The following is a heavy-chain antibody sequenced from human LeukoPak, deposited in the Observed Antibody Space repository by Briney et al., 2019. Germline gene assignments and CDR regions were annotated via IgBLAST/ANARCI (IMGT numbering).Heavy chain of an antibody. Sequence: GGSLRLSCAASGFTFSSYNMNWVRQAPGKGLEWVSSISTSSGYIYYADSVKGRFTISRDNAENSLYLQMNSLRAEDTAVYYCARDLGRGYNSLAFGVWGQGTLVTVSS. CDR1: GFTFSSYN. CDR3: ARDLGRGYNSLAFGV. D-gene: IGHD5-24*01. V-gene: IGHV3-21*01. J-gene: IGHJ4*02. CDR2: ISTSSGYI.